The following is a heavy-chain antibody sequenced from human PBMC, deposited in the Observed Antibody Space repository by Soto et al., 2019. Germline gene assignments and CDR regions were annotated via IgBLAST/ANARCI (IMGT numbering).Heavy chain of an antibody. CDR3: ARDLLGSTGHFDY. V-gene: IGHV3-33*01. CDR2: ISYDGSNT. J-gene: IGHJ4*02. Sequence: QMQLVESGGGVVQPGRSLRLSCAASGFIFSSFGMHWVRQAPGKGLEWVAIISYDGSNTYYADSVKGRFTISRDNSRNTLYLQMNSLRAEDTAVYYCARDLLGSTGHFDYWGQGTLVTVSS. D-gene: IGHD1-1*01. CDR1: GFIFSSFG.